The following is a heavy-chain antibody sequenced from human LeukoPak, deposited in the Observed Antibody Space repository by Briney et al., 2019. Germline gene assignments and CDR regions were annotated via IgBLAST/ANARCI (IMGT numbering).Heavy chain of an antibody. V-gene: IGHV4-59*08. CDR3: ARHLGVYSYGYFDP. CDR1: GGSISSYY. J-gene: IGHJ5*02. Sequence: SETLSLTCTVSGGSISSYYWGWIRQPPGKGLEWIGYIYYSGSTNYNPSLKSRVTISVDTSKNQFSLKLSSVTAADTAVYYCARHLGVYSYGYFDPWGQGTLVTVSS. CDR2: IYYSGST. D-gene: IGHD5-18*01.